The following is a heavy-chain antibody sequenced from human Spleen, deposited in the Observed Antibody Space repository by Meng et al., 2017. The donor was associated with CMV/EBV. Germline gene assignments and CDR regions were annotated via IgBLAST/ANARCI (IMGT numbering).Heavy chain of an antibody. CDR2: INPKNGDT. Sequence: TFTAYYCHWVRQATGQGREWMGWINPKNGDTNYAQNFQGRVTLTSDTSISTAYMELRGLRSDDTAVYYCARGWGGLYCSSSSCPRFDVWSQGTLVTVSS. CDR3: ARGWGGLYCSSSSCPRFDV. V-gene: IGHV1-2*02. D-gene: IGHD2-2*01. CDR1: TFTAYY. J-gene: IGHJ4*02.